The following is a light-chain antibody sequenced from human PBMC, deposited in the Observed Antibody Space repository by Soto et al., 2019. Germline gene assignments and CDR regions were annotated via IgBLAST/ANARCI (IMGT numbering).Light chain of an antibody. CDR1: SSDVGGYNY. Sequence: QSVLTQPASVSGSPGQSITISCTGTSSDVGGYNYVSWYQQHPGKAPKPMIYDVSNRPSGVSNRFSGSKSGNTASLTISGLQAEDEADYYSSSYTSSSTPYVFGTGTKVTVL. CDR3: SSYTSSSTPYV. V-gene: IGLV2-14*01. J-gene: IGLJ1*01. CDR2: DVS.